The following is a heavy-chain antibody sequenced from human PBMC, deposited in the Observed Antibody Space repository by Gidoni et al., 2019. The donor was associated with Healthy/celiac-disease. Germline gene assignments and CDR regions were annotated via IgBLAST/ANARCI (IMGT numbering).Heavy chain of an antibody. Sequence: EVQRVESGGGLIQPGGSLRLSWAASGFTVSSNYLSWVRQAPGKGLGWVSVIYSGGSTYYADSVKGRFTISRDHSKNTLYLQMNSLRAEDTAVYYCAREDPDGSFAYWGQGTLVTVSS. CDR3: AREDPDGSFAY. J-gene: IGHJ4*02. V-gene: IGHV3-53*01. CDR1: GFTVSSNY. CDR2: IYSGGST.